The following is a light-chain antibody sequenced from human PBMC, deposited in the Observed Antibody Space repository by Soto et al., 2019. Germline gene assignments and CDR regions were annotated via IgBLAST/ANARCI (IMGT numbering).Light chain of an antibody. CDR1: SSDVGSYNR. CDR3: SSYTSSSTRVV. Sequence: QSARTQPPSVSGSPGQSVTISCTGTSSDVGSYNRVSWYQQLPGTAPKLMIYEVSNRPSGVPDRFSGSKSGNTASLTISGLQAEDEADYYCSSYTSSSTRVVFGGGAKLTVL. J-gene: IGLJ2*01. CDR2: EVS. V-gene: IGLV2-18*02.